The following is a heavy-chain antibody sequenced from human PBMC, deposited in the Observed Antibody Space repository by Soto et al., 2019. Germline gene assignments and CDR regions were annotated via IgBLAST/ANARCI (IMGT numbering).Heavy chain of an antibody. CDR3: AKDRGYYGSGTYSTIDY. Sequence: PGGSLRLSCAASGFSFSTYSMNWVRQAPGKGLEWVAVISYDGSDKYYADSVKGRFTISRDNGKNTLDLQMNSLRAEDTAVYYCAKDRGYYGSGTYSTIDYWGQGTLVTVSS. V-gene: IGHV3-30*18. CDR1: GFSFSTYS. J-gene: IGHJ4*02. CDR2: ISYDGSDK. D-gene: IGHD3-10*01.